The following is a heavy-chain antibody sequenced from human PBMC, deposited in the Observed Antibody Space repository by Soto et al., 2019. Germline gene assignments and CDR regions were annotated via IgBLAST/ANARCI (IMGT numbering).Heavy chain of an antibody. CDR2: INPNGGST. V-gene: IGHV1-46*03. J-gene: IGHJ4*02. CDR1: GYIFTNFY. CDR3: TRGLASGDY. D-gene: IGHD6-6*01. Sequence: QVQLVQPGAEEKKPGASVKFSCKASGYIFTNFYIHWVRQAPGQGLEWIGIINPNGGSTNYAQNFQGRVTMTRDTSTSTVYMDLSSLRSEDTAVYYCTRGLASGDYWGQGTLITVSS.